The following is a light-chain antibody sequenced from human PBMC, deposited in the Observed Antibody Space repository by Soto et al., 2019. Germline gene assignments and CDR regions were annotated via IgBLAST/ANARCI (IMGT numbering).Light chain of an antibody. CDR3: GTWDSSLSAVV. Sequence: QSVLTQPPSVSAAPGQTVTISCSGSSSNTGKNYVSWYQQLPGTAPKLLIYDNNKRPSGIPDRFSGSKSGTSATLGITGLQTGDEAYYYCGTWDSSLSAVVFGGGTKLTVL. CDR1: SSNTGKNY. J-gene: IGLJ2*01. CDR2: DNN. V-gene: IGLV1-51*01.